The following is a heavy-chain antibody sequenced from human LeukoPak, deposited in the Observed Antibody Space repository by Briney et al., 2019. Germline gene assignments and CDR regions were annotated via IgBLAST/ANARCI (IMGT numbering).Heavy chain of an antibody. CDR1: GYTFTSYD. CDR2: MNPNSGNT. Sequence: GASVKVSCKASGYTFTSYDINWVRQATGQGLEWMGWMNPNSGNTGYAQKFQGRVTMTRNTSIGTAYMELSSLRSEDTAVYYCARANTMVRGVIPYYWGQGTLVTVSS. CDR3: ARANTMVRGVIPYY. D-gene: IGHD3-10*01. J-gene: IGHJ4*02. V-gene: IGHV1-8*01.